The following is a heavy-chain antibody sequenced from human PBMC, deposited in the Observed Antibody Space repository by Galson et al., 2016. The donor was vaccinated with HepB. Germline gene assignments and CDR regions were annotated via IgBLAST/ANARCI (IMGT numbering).Heavy chain of an antibody. D-gene: IGHD6-13*01. Sequence: SLRLSCAASGFTFSSYGMHWVRQAPGKGLEWLAFISFDGHNKDYADYVKGRFTISRDTSTNTLYLQMKSLRAHDTAVYYCARDRVIAPTGGIFYYYYAMDVWGQGTTVTVSS. J-gene: IGHJ6*02. CDR1: GFTFSSYG. CDR3: ARDRVIAPTGGIFYYYYAMDV. CDR2: ISFDGHNK. V-gene: IGHV3-30*03.